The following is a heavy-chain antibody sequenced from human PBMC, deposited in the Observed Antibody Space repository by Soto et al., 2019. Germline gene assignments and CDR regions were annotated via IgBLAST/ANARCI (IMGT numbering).Heavy chain of an antibody. J-gene: IGHJ4*02. D-gene: IGHD2-2*01. V-gene: IGHV3-23*01. CDR1: GFTFSRYA. CDR2: ISGGGGAT. CDR3: VRDYIVVVPAAATFDY. Sequence: PGGSLRLSCAASGFTFSRYAMSWVRQAPGKGLEWVSGISGGGGATHYADSVKGRFTISRDNSKNTLYLQMNSLRAEDTAIYFCVRDYIVVVPAAATFDYWGQGTPVTVSS.